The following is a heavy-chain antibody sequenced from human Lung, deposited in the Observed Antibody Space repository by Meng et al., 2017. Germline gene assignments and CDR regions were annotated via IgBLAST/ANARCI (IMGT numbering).Heavy chain of an antibody. V-gene: IGHV4-34*01. CDR3: ARGPTTMAHDFDY. Sequence: QVQLQQWGAGLLKPSETLALPCVVSGVSFSDYYWSWIRQPPGKGLEWIGEINHSGSTNYNPSLESRATISVDTSQNNLSLKLSSVTAADSAVYYCARGPTTMAHDFDYWGQGTLVTVSS. CDR2: INHSGST. CDR1: GVSFSDYY. J-gene: IGHJ4*02. D-gene: IGHD4-11*01.